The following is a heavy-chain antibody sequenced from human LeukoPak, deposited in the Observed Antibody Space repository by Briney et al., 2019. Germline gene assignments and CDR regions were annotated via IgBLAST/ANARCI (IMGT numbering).Heavy chain of an antibody. V-gene: IGHV3-9*01. CDR1: GFTFDDYA. CDR2: ISWNSGSI. D-gene: IGHD3-10*01. J-gene: IGHJ4*02. Sequence: GGSLRLSCAASGFTFDDYAMHWVRQAPGKGLEWDSGISWNSGSIGYADSVKGRFTISRDNAKNSLYLQMNSLRAEDTALYYCAKDRFGITSGSTFDYWGQGTLVTVSS. CDR3: AKDRFGITSGSTFDY.